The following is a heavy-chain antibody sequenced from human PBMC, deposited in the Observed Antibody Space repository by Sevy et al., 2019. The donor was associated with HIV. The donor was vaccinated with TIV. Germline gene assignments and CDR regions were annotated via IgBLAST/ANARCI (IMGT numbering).Heavy chain of an antibody. Sequence: SETLSLTCTVSGGSISSYYWSWIRQPAGKGLEWIGRIYTSGSTNYNPSLKSRVTMSVDTSKNQFSRKLSSVTAADTAVYYWARDTIAGYSGYDFDYWGQGTLVTVSS. CDR3: ARDTIAGYSGYDFDY. D-gene: IGHD5-12*01. CDR2: IYTSGST. J-gene: IGHJ4*02. CDR1: GGSISSYY. V-gene: IGHV4-4*07.